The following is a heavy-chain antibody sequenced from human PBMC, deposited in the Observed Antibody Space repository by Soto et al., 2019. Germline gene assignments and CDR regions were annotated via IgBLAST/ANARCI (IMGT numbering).Heavy chain of an antibody. CDR2: IIPILGIA. CDR3: ARGSTTRAPVSWDYYYMDV. J-gene: IGHJ6*03. V-gene: IGHV1-69*02. CDR1: GGTFSSYT. D-gene: IGHD1-1*01. Sequence: QVQLVQSGAEVKKPGSSVKFSCKASGGTFSSYTISWVRQAPGQGLEWMGRIIPILGIANYAQKFQGRVTITGDKSTSTAYMELSSLRSEDTAVYYCARGSTTRAPVSWDYYYMDVWGKGTTVTVSS.